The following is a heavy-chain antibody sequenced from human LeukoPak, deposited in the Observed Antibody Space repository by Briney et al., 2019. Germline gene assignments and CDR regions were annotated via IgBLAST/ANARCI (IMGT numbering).Heavy chain of an antibody. Sequence: ASVKVSCKASGYTFINYAMHWVRQAPGQRLEWMGWINAGNGNTKYSQNFQGRVTITRDTSTSTVYMESSSLRSEDTAIYYCAKLAASETGEGSWGQGTLVTVSS. J-gene: IGHJ5*02. V-gene: IGHV1-3*01. D-gene: IGHD6-13*01. CDR2: INAGNGNT. CDR3: AKLAASETGEGS. CDR1: GYTFINYA.